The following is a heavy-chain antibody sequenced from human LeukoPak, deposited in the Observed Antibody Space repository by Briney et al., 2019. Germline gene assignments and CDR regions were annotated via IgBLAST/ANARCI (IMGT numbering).Heavy chain of an antibody. CDR1: GGTFSSYA. J-gene: IGHJ4*02. CDR2: IIPMYDTA. Sequence: SVKVSCKAPGGTFSSYALSWVRQAPGRGLEWMGRIIPMYDTADYTQRFQGRVTFTADKSTGTAFLELSSLRSEHTATYSFVRDFDSSGPQKNYFDFWGQGTLVTVSS. D-gene: IGHD3-22*01. CDR3: VRDFDSSGPQKNYFDF. V-gene: IGHV1-69*06.